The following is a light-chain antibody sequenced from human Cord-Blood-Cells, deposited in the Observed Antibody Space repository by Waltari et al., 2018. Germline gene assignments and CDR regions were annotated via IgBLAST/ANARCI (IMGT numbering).Light chain of an antibody. CDR2: AAS. Sequence: DIQMTQSPSSVSASVGDRVTITCRASQGISSWLAWYLQKPGKAPRLLIYAASSLQSGVPSRFSGSGSGTDFTLTISSLQPEDFATYYCQQANSFPPWTFGQGTKVEIK. CDR3: QQANSFPPWT. CDR1: QGISSW. J-gene: IGKJ1*01. V-gene: IGKV1-12*01.